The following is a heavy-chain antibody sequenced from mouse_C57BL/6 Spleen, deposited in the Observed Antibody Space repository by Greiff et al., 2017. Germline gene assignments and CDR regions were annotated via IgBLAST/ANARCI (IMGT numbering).Heavy chain of an antibody. D-gene: IGHD1-1*01. CDR2: IYPGDGDT. CDR1: GYAFSSSW. Sequence: QVQLQQSGPELVKPGASVKISCKASGYAFSSSWMNWVKQRPGKGLEWIGRIYPGDGDTNYNGKFKGKATLTADKSSSTAYMQLSSLTSEDSAVYFCARSNDGSSPWYFDVWGTGTTVTVSS. J-gene: IGHJ1*03. V-gene: IGHV1-82*01. CDR3: ARSNDGSSPWYFDV.